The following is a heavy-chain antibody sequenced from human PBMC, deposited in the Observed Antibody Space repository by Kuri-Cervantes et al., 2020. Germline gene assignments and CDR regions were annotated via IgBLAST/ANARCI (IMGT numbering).Heavy chain of an antibody. CDR2: MNPNSGNT. Sequence: ASVKVSCKASGGTFSSYAISWVRQAPGQGLEWMGWMNPNSGNTGYAQKFQGRVTMTRNTSISTAYMELSSLRSEDTAVYYCARVGGYCSSTSCYAADYYYYYGMDVWGQGTTVTVSS. J-gene: IGHJ6*02. V-gene: IGHV1-8*02. CDR1: GGTFSSYA. CDR3: ARVGGYCSSTSCYAADYYYYYGMDV. D-gene: IGHD2-2*01.